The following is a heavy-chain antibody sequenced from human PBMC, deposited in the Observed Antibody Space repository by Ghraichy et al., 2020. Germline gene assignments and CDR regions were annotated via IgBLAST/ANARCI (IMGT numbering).Heavy chain of an antibody. CDR2: ISYSGST. V-gene: IGHV4-39*02. D-gene: IGHD2-2*03. CDR3: TRPGYCSSTSCYLFAFDI. CDR1: GGSISSSSYY. Sequence: SETLSLTCTVSGGSISSSSYYWGWIRQPPGKGLEWIGSISYSGSTYYNPSLKSRVTISVDTSKNHFSLKLSSVTAADTAVYYCTRPGYCSSTSCYLFAFDIWGQGTMVTVSS. J-gene: IGHJ3*02.